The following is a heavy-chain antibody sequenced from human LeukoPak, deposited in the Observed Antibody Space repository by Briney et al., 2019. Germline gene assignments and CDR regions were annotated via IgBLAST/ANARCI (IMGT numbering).Heavy chain of an antibody. J-gene: IGHJ4*02. D-gene: IGHD6-19*01. CDR1: GGSISSYY. CDR2: IYYSGST. V-gene: IGHV4-59*01. CDR3: ARGREQWLAHPLFDY. Sequence: SETLSLTCTVSGGSISSYYWSWIRQPPGKGLEWIGYIYYSGSTNYNPSLKSRVTISVDTSKNQFSLKLSSVTAADTAVYYCARGREQWLAHPLFDYWGLGTLVTVSS.